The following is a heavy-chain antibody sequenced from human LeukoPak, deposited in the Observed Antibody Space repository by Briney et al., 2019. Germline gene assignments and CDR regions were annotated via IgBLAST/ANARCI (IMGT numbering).Heavy chain of an antibody. V-gene: IGHV3-48*03. Sequence: PGGSLRLSCAASGFTFSSYEMNWVRQAPGKGLEWVSYIDYSGRSIYYADSVMGRFTVSRDNAENSLYLQMNSLRAEDTAVYYCARDPYYYDSSGPPTDGMDVWGQGTTVTVSS. J-gene: IGHJ6*02. D-gene: IGHD3-22*01. CDR1: GFTFSSYE. CDR3: ARDPYYYDSSGPPTDGMDV. CDR2: IDYSGRSI.